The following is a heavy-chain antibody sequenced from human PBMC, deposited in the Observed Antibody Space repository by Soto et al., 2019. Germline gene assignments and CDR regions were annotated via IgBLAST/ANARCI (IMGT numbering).Heavy chain of an antibody. Sequence: PGESLKISCKGSGYSFTSYWIGWVRQMPGTGLEWMGFIYPGDSDTRYGPSFQGQVTISADKSISTAYLQWSSLKASDTAMYYCARRNDYGGKENDYWGQGTLVTVSS. V-gene: IGHV5-51*01. J-gene: IGHJ4*02. D-gene: IGHD4-17*01. CDR1: GYSFTSYW. CDR2: IYPGDSDT. CDR3: ARRNDYGGKENDY.